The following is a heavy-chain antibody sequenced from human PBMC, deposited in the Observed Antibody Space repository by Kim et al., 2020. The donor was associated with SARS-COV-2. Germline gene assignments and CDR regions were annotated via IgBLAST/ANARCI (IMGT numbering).Heavy chain of an antibody. CDR1: GFTFSSYE. CDR3: ARDGMVRGVISLYYYYYGREV. CDR2: ISSSGSTI. J-gene: IGHJ6*02. D-gene: IGHD3-10*01. V-gene: IGHV3-48*03. Sequence: GGSLRLSCAASGFTFSSYEMNWVRQAPGKGLEWVSYISSSGSTIYYADSVKGRFTISRDNAKNSLYLQMNSPRAEDTAVFYCARDGMVRGVISLYYYYYGREVWGQGTTVRVSS.